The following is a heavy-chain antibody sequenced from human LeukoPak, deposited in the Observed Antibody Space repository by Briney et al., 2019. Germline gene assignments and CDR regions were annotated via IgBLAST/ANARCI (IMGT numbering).Heavy chain of an antibody. CDR3: ARGFYYDSSGYYLDY. D-gene: IGHD3-22*01. J-gene: IGHJ4*02. V-gene: IGHV4-34*01. CDR2: INHSGST. CDR1: GGSFSGYY. Sequence: SETLSLTCAVYGGSFSGYYWSWIRQPPGKGLEWIGEINHSGSTNYNPSLKSRVTISVDTSKYQFPLKLSSVTAADTAVYYCARGFYYDSSGYYLDYWGQGTLVTVSS.